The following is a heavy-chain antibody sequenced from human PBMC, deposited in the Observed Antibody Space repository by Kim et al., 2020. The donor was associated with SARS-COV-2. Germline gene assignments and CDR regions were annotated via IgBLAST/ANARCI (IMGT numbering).Heavy chain of an antibody. Sequence: SVKVSCKASGGTFSSYAISWVRQAPGQGLEWMGGIIPIFGTANYAQKFQGRVTITADESTSTAYMELSSLRSEDTAVYYCAREFATVTRGPNDAFDIWGQGTMVTVSS. D-gene: IGHD4-17*01. CDR3: AREFATVTRGPNDAFDI. J-gene: IGHJ3*02. V-gene: IGHV1-69*13. CDR1: GGTFSSYA. CDR2: IIPIFGTA.